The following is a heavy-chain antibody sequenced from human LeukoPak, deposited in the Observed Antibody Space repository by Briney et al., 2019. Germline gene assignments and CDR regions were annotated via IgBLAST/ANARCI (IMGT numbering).Heavy chain of an antibody. D-gene: IGHD3-22*01. CDR3: ARGGDYYDSSGYSRLGY. V-gene: IGHV1-18*01. CDR2: ISAYNGNT. Sequence: ASVKVSCKASGYTFTSYGSSWVRQAPGQGLEWMGWISAYNGNTNYAQKLQGRVTMTTDTSTSTAYMELRSLRSDDTAVYYCARGGDYYDSSGYSRLGYWGQGTLVTVSS. CDR1: GYTFTSYG. J-gene: IGHJ4*02.